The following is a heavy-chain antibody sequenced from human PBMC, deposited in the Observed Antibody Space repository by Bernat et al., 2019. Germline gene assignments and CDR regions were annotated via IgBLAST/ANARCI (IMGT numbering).Heavy chain of an antibody. CDR1: GFTFSSYA. Sequence: EVQLLESGGGLVQPGGSLRLSCAASGFTFSSYAMSWVRQAPGKGLEWDSAISGSGGSTYYADSVKGRFTISRDNSKNTLYLQMNSLRAEDTAVYYCAKRYSSGWYYFDYWGQGTLVTVSS. J-gene: IGHJ4*02. D-gene: IGHD6-19*01. CDR2: ISGSGGST. V-gene: IGHV3-23*01. CDR3: AKRYSSGWYYFDY.